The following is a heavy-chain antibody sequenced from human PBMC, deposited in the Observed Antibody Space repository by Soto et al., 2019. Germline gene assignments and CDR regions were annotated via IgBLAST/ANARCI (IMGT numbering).Heavy chain of an antibody. CDR2: TYRRSKWYI. J-gene: IGHJ6*02. V-gene: IGHV6-1*01. D-gene: IGHD3-22*01. CDR1: GDSVSSNRAA. CDR3: ARAPYYDNSGQSYGLDV. Sequence: PSQTLSLTCAISGDSVSSNRAAWNWIRQSPSRGLEWLGRTYRRSKWYIDYAVSVRGRVTIIPDTSKNQFSLHLNLVTPEDTAVYYCARAPYYDNSGQSYGLDVWGQGTTVTVYS.